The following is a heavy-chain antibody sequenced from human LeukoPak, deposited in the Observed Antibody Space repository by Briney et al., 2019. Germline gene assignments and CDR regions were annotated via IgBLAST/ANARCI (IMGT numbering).Heavy chain of an antibody. CDR1: GFTFSKYA. Sequence: GGSLRLSCAASGFTFSKYAMSWVRQVPGKGLEWVSTIDKSGAKTYYADSVKGRFTTSRDNSNSALYLQMNSLRAEDTAMYYCAKRDGFAGQNWSFDLWGRGTLATVSS. V-gene: IGHV3-23*01. CDR3: AKRDGFAGQNWSFDL. D-gene: IGHD2-2*03. CDR2: IDKSGAKT. J-gene: IGHJ2*01.